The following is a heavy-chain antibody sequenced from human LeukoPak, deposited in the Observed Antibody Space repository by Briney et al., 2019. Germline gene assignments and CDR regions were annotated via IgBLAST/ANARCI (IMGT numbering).Heavy chain of an antibody. Sequence: ASVKVSCKASGYTFTSYGISWVRQAPGQGLEWMGWISAYNGNTNYAQKLQGRVTMTTDTSTSTAYMELRSLRSDDTAVYYCARVGHITMVRGVRYGMDVWGQGTTVTVSS. CDR1: GYTFTSYG. CDR2: ISAYNGNT. V-gene: IGHV1-18*01. D-gene: IGHD3-10*01. J-gene: IGHJ6*02. CDR3: ARVGHITMVRGVRYGMDV.